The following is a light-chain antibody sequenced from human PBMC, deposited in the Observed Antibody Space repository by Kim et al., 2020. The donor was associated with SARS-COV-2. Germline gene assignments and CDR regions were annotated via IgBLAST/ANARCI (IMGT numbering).Light chain of an antibody. V-gene: IGKV3-15*01. CDR2: GAS. Sequence: EIVMTQSPATLSVSPGERATLSCRASQSVSSNLAWYQQKPGHAPRLLIYGASTRATGIPARFSGSGSGTEFTLTISSLQSGDFAVYYCQQYNNWPPLTFGGGTKVDIK. CDR1: QSVSSN. CDR3: QQYNNWPPLT. J-gene: IGKJ4*01.